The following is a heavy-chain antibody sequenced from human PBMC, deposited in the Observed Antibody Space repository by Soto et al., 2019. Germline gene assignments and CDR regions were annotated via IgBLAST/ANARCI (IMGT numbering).Heavy chain of an antibody. CDR3: ARERGYSGYAYYYYYYYMDV. Sequence: SSETLSLTCAVYGGSFSGYYWSWIRQPPGKGLEWIGEINHSGSTNYNPSLKSRVTISVDTSKNQFSLKLSSVTAADTAVYYCARERGYSGYAYYYYYYYMDVWGKGTTVTV. J-gene: IGHJ6*03. CDR2: INHSGST. D-gene: IGHD5-12*01. V-gene: IGHV4-34*01. CDR1: GGSFSGYY.